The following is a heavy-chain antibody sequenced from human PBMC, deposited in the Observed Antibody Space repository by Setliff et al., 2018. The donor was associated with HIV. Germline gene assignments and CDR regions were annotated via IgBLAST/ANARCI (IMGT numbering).Heavy chain of an antibody. Sequence: TLSLTCTVSGGSISSGDYYWSWIRQPPGKGLEWIGYIYYSGSTYYNPSLKSRVTISVDTSKNQFSLKLSSVTAADTAVYYCARGDGGSYYPGIWGQGTMVTVSS. CDR3: ARGDGGSYYPGI. D-gene: IGHD1-26*01. J-gene: IGHJ3*02. CDR1: GGSISSGDYY. CDR2: IYYSGST. V-gene: IGHV4-30-4*08.